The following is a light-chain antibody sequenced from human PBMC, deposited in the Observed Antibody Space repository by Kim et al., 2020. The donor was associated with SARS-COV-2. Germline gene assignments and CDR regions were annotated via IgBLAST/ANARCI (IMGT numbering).Light chain of an antibody. CDR3: QQYGSSFT. CDR2: GAS. Sequence: ENVLTQSSGTLSLSPGERATLSCRASQSVSSNYLGWYQQKPGQAPRLLIYGASNRATDIPDRFSGSGSGTDFTLTISRLEPEDFAVYYCQQYGSSFTFGQGTRLEIK. V-gene: IGKV3-20*01. J-gene: IGKJ5*01. CDR1: QSVSSNY.